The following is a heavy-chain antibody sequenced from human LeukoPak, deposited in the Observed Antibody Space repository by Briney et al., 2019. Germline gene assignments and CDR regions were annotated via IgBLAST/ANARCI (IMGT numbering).Heavy chain of an antibody. V-gene: IGHV3-23*01. D-gene: IGHD2-15*01. Sequence: GGSLRLSCAASGFTFSSYAMSWVRQAPGKGLEWVSAISGSGGSTYYADSVKGRFTISRDNSKNTLYLQMNSLRAEDTAVYYCARDRWGGAVGAAYFDYWGQGTLVTVSS. CDR3: ARDRWGGAVGAAYFDY. CDR1: GFTFSSYA. CDR2: ISGSGGST. J-gene: IGHJ4*02.